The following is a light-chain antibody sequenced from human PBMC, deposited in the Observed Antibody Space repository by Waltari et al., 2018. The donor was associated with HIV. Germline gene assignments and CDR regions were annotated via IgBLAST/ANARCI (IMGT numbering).Light chain of an antibody. J-gene: IGKJ3*01. V-gene: IGKV3-20*01. Sequence: EIVLTQSPGTLSLSPGESATLSCRASHSFSSSYLAWYQQKPGQAPRLLIYGASSRATGTPDRFSGSGSGTDFTLSISRLEPEDFAVYYCQHYDSSSFTFGPGTKVDIK. CDR3: QHYDSSSFT. CDR1: HSFSSSY. CDR2: GAS.